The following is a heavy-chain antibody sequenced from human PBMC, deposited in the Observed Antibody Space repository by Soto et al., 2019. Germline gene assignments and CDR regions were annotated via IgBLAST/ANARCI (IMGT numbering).Heavy chain of an antibody. D-gene: IGHD3-3*01. CDR2: ISYDGSNK. CDR3: AKDLMYYDFWSGYSVYGYYYGMDV. J-gene: IGHJ6*02. CDR1: GFTFSSYG. V-gene: IGHV3-30*18. Sequence: PGGSLRLSCAASGFTFSSYGMHWVRQAPGKGLEWVAVISYDGSNKYYADSVKGRFTISRDNSKNTLYLQMNSLRAEDTAVYYCAKDLMYYDFWSGYSVYGYYYGMDVWGQGTTVTVSS.